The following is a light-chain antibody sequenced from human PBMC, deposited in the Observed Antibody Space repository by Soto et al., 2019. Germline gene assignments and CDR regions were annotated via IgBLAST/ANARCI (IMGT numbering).Light chain of an antibody. J-gene: IGKJ2*01. V-gene: IGKV3-15*01. Sequence: EIVMTQSPATLSVSPVERATLSCRASQSISTELAWYQQKPGQPPRLLIYSASTRSTVFPARFTGSGSGSEFTLTISGLQSEDFAVYYCQQGHNWPLTLGQGTRLEI. CDR2: SAS. CDR1: QSISTE. CDR3: QQGHNWPLT.